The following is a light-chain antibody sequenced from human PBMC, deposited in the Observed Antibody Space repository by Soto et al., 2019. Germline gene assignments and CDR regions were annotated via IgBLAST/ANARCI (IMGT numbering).Light chain of an antibody. J-gene: IGKJ4*01. V-gene: IGKV1-5*01. CDR1: QSINNL. CDR2: DVS. Sequence: DVQMTQSPSTLSASVGDRVTITCRASQSINNLLAWYQQKPGKAPKFLIYDVSTLESGVPSRFSGSGSGKECTLTISGVQTEDFATYYCQQYDSYPLTFGGGTRVEIK. CDR3: QQYDSYPLT.